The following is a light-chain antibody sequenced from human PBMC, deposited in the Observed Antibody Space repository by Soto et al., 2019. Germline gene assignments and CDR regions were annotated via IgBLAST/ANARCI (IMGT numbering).Light chain of an antibody. Sequence: QSALTQPASVSGSPGQWITISCTGTSSDVGGYNYVSWYQQHPGKAPKLMIYEVSNRPSGVSNRFSGSKSGNTASLTISGLQAEDEADYYCSSYARSSTLYVVFGGGTKLTVL. CDR3: SSYARSSTLYVV. V-gene: IGLV2-14*01. CDR1: SSDVGGYNY. J-gene: IGLJ2*01. CDR2: EVS.